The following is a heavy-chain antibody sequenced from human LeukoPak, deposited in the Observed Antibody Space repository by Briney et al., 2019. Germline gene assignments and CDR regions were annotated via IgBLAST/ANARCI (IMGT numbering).Heavy chain of an antibody. J-gene: IGHJ4*02. Sequence: ASVKVSCKASGYTFTSYGISWVRQAPGQGLEWMGWISAYNGNTNYAQKLQRRVTMTTDTSTSTAYMELRSLRSDDTAVYYCARRCGGDCYFYYDSSGYYSEDYWGQGTLVTVSS. CDR1: GYTFTSYG. D-gene: IGHD3-22*01. CDR2: ISAYNGNT. CDR3: ARRCGGDCYFYYDSSGYYSEDY. V-gene: IGHV1-18*01.